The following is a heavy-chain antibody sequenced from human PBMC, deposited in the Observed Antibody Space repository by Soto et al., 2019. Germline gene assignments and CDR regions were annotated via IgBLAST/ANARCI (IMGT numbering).Heavy chain of an antibody. J-gene: IGHJ4*02. Sequence: PGGSLRLSCAASGLTFSSYWMSWVRQAPGKGLEWVANIKQDGSEKYYVGSVKGRFTISRDNAKNSLYLQMNSLRAEDTAVYYCASRSPASDYWGQGTLVTVSS. CDR2: IKQDGSEK. CDR1: GLTFSSYW. CDR3: ASRSPASDY. V-gene: IGHV3-7*01.